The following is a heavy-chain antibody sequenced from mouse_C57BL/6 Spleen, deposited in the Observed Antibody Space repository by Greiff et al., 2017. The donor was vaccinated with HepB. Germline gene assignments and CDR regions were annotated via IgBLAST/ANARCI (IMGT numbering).Heavy chain of an antibody. V-gene: IGHV1-50*01. J-gene: IGHJ2*01. CDR3: ARGSGY. D-gene: IGHD1-1*02. CDR2: IDPSDSYT. Sequence: VQLQQPGAELVKPGASVKLSCKASCYTFTSYWMQWVKQRPGQGLEWIGEIDPSDSYTNYNQKFKGKATLTVDTSSSTAYMQLSSLTSEDSAVYYCARGSGYWGQGTTLTVSS. CDR1: CYTFTSYW.